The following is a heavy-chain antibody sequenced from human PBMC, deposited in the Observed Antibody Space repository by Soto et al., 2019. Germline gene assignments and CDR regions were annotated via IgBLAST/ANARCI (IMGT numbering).Heavy chain of an antibody. V-gene: IGHV3-30*18. CDR3: AKDMDVLRFLEWSDGMDV. CDR1: GFTFSSYG. CDR2: ISYDGSNK. D-gene: IGHD3-3*01. J-gene: IGHJ6*02. Sequence: GALRLSCAASGFTFSSYGMHWVRQVPGKGLEWVAVISYDGSNKYYADSVKGRFTISRDNSKNTLYLQMNSLRAEDTAVYYCAKDMDVLRFLEWSDGMDVWGQGTTVTVSS.